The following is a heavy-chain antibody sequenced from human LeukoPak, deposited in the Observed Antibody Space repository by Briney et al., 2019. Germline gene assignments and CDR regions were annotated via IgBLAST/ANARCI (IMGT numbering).Heavy chain of an antibody. D-gene: IGHD4-17*01. CDR2: IHNSGNT. V-gene: IGHV4-39*01. CDR1: GDSFRSSGYY. CDR3: ARTSTVTTRWFDR. J-gene: IGHJ5*02. Sequence: PSETLSLTCTVSGDSFRSSGYYWGWIRQPPGKGLEWIGTIHNSGNTYYNPSLKSRVAILGDTSKNQFSLNLSSVTAADTAMYYCARTSTVTTRWFDRWGQGTLATVSS.